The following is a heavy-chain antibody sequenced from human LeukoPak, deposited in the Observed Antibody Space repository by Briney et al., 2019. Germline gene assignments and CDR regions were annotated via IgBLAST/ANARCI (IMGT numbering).Heavy chain of an antibody. CDR2: IIPIFGTA. Sequence: RASVKVSCKASGGTFSSYAISWVRQAPGQGLEWMGGIIPIFGTANYAQKFQGRVTITTDESTSTAYMEPSSMTSEDTAVYYCARELIRGYSYGRPFDYWGQGTLVTVSS. CDR1: GGTFSSYA. D-gene: IGHD5-18*01. CDR3: ARELIRGYSYGRPFDY. J-gene: IGHJ4*02. V-gene: IGHV1-69*05.